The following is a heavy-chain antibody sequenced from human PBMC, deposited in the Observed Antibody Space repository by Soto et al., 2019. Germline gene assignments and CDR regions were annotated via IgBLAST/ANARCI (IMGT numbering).Heavy chain of an antibody. Sequence: GESLKITCKGSGYSFTRYWIAWVRQMPGKGLEWMGIISPTDSDTRYSPSFRGQVTISADKSISTAYLQWSSLEASDTAIYYCARLMTTDYYYHYYMDVWGKGTTVTVSS. CDR1: GYSFTRYW. D-gene: IGHD4-17*01. CDR3: ARLMTTDYYYHYYMDV. J-gene: IGHJ6*03. CDR2: ISPTDSDT. V-gene: IGHV5-51*01.